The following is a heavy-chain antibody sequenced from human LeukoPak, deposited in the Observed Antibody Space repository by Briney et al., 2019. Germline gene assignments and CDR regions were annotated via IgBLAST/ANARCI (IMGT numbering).Heavy chain of an antibody. D-gene: IGHD3-22*01. CDR1: GYTVTSYG. J-gene: IGHJ4*02. Sequence: GVSVKVSCKASGYTVTSYGISGVRQAPGQGREWMGWISAYNGITNYAQKLQGRVTMTTDTSTSTVYMELRSLRSDDTAVYYCARDWDSSGSTPFHYFDYWGQGTMVTVSS. CDR3: ARDWDSSGSTPFHYFDY. V-gene: IGHV1-18*01. CDR2: ISAYNGIT.